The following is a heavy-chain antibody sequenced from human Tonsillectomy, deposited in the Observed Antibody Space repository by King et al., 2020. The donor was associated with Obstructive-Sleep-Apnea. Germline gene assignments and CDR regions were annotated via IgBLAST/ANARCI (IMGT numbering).Heavy chain of an antibody. CDR2: ISGSGGST. Sequence: VQLVESGGGLVQPGGSLRLSCAASGFTFSSYAMSWVRQAPGKGLEWVSAISGSGGSTYSADSVKGRFTISRDNSKNTRYLQMNSLRAEETAVYYCAKDLGLGAGIVVEYAFDIWGQGTMVTVSS. CDR3: AKDLGLGAGIVVEYAFDI. D-gene: IGHD2-21*01. J-gene: IGHJ3*02. V-gene: IGHV3-23*04. CDR1: GFTFSSYA.